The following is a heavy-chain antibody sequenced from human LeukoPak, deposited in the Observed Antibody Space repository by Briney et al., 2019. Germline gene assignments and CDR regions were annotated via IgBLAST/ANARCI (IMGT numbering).Heavy chain of an antibody. Sequence: PGGSLRLSCAASGFSFSSYGMHWVRQAPGKGLEWVAFIRYDGSNKYYADSVKGRFTISRDNSKNTLYLQMNSLRAEDTAVYYCAKVNARGYSGYEADYWGQGTLVTVSS. J-gene: IGHJ4*02. CDR1: GFSFSSYG. CDR3: AKVNARGYSGYEADY. CDR2: IRYDGSNK. V-gene: IGHV3-30*02. D-gene: IGHD5-12*01.